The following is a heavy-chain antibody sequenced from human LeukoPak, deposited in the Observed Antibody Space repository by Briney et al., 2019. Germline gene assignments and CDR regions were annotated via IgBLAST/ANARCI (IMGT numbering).Heavy chain of an antibody. V-gene: IGHV3-23*01. CDR3: AKDVDIVVVPADFNFDY. CDR1: GFTFSSYA. D-gene: IGHD2-2*01. CDR2: ISGSGGST. J-gene: IGHJ4*02. Sequence: GSLRLSCAASGFTFSSYAMSWVRQAPGKGLEWVSAISGSGGSTYYADSVKGRFTISRDNSKNTLYLQMNSLRAEDTAVYYCAKDVDIVVVPADFNFDYWGQGTLVTVSS.